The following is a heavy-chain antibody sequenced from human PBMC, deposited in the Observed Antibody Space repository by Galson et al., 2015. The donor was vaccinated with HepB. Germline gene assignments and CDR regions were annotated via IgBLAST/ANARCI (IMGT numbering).Heavy chain of an antibody. D-gene: IGHD1-26*01. CDR1: GFTFDDYT. CDR2: ISWDGGST. CDR3: AKDIGATAGGDYFDY. Sequence: SLRLSCAASGFTFDDYTMHWVRQAPGKGLEWVSLISWDGGSTYYADSVKGRFTTSRDNSKNSLYLQMNSLRTEDTALFYCAKDIGATAGGDYFDYWGQGTLVTVSS. V-gene: IGHV3-43*01. J-gene: IGHJ4*02.